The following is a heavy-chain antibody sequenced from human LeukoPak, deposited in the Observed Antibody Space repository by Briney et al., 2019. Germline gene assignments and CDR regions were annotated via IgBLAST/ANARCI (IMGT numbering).Heavy chain of an antibody. J-gene: IGHJ4*02. CDR2: ISGSGGST. V-gene: IGHV3-23*01. CDR3: AKDLKTYCSGGSCYLGFDY. CDR1: GFTFSSYA. D-gene: IGHD2-15*01. Sequence: PGGSLRLSCAASGFTFSSYAMSWVRQAPGKGLEWVSAISGSGGSTYYADSVKGRFTISRDNSKNTLYLQMNSLRAEDTAVYYCAKDLKTYCSGGSCYLGFDYWGQGTLVTVSS.